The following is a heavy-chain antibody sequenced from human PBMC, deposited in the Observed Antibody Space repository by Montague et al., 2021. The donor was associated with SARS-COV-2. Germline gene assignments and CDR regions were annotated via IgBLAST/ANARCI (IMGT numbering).Heavy chain of an antibody. Sequence: SETLSLTCTVSGASISSRSYYWGWIRQPPGKGLEWIGFKYYSGSTYYNPTLKSRVTISVDTSKNQFSLKLSSVTAADTAVYYCARFAYRLQFIASCYGMDVWGQGTTVTVSS. V-gene: IGHV4-39*01. D-gene: IGHD2-2*01. CDR2: KYYSGST. CDR3: ARFAYRLQFIASCYGMDV. J-gene: IGHJ6*02. CDR1: GASISSRSYY.